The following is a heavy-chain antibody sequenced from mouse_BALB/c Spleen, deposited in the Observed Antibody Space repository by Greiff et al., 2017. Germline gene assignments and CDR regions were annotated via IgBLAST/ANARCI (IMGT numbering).Heavy chain of an antibody. Sequence: EVMLVESGGDLVKPGGSLKLSCAASGFTFSSYGMSWVRQTPYKRLEWVATISSGGSYTYYPDSVKGRFTISRDNAKNTLYLQMSSLKSEDTAMYYCARQYDYDKVSDYWGQGTTLTVSS. V-gene: IGHV5-6*02. D-gene: IGHD2-4*01. J-gene: IGHJ2*01. CDR2: ISSGGSYT. CDR3: ARQYDYDKVSDY. CDR1: GFTFSSYG.